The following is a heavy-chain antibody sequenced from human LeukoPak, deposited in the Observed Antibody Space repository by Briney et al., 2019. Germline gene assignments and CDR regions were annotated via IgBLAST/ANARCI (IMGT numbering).Heavy chain of an antibody. D-gene: IGHD4-11*01. V-gene: IGHV1-18*01. Sequence: ASVKVSCKASGYTFSSYGISWVRQAPGQGLEWMGWISPYNGNTNYAQNLQATVTMTTDTPTSTAYMELRSLRSDDTAVYYCARGGFSTTFDPWGQGTLVTVSS. J-gene: IGHJ5*02. CDR2: ISPYNGNT. CDR1: GYTFSSYG. CDR3: ARGGFSTTFDP.